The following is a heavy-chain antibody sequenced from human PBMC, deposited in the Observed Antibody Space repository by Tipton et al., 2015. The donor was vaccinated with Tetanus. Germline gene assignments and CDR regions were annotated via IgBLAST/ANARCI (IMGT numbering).Heavy chain of an antibody. Sequence: SLRLSCAASGFTFSSYAMSWVRQAPGKGLEWVSAISGSGGSTYYADSVKGRFTISRDNSKNTLYLQMNSLRAEDTAVYYCAKDLDGSGTIRRNYFDYWGQGTLVTVSS. CDR3: AKDLDGSGTIRRNYFDY. J-gene: IGHJ4*02. D-gene: IGHD3-10*01. V-gene: IGHV3-23*01. CDR2: ISGSGGST. CDR1: GFTFSSYA.